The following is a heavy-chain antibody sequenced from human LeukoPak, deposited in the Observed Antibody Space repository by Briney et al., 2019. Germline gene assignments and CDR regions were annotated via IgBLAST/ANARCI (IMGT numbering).Heavy chain of an antibody. CDR3: ARVGYYYGSGSYYKVPSHWFDP. D-gene: IGHD3-10*01. CDR1: GYTFTGYY. J-gene: IGHJ5*02. V-gene: IGHV1-2*02. Sequence: GASVKVSCKASGYTFTGYYMHWVRQAPGQGLEWMGWINPNSGGTNYAQKFQGRVTMTRDTSISTAYMELSRLRSDDTAVYYCARVGYYYGSGSYYKVPSHWFDPWGQGTLVTVSS. CDR2: INPNSGGT.